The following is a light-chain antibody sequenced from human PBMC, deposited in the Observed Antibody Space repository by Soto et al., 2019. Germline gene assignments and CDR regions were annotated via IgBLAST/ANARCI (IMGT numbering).Light chain of an antibody. CDR1: QSISGW. CDR3: QQYYAYLRT. CDR2: DAS. J-gene: IGKJ1*01. Sequence: DIQMTQSPSTLSASVGDRVTITCRASQSISGWLAWYQQKPGKAPKLLIYDASSLESGVPSRFSGSGSGTEFTLTISSLQPDDFATYYCQQYYAYLRTFGQGTKVEIK. V-gene: IGKV1-5*01.